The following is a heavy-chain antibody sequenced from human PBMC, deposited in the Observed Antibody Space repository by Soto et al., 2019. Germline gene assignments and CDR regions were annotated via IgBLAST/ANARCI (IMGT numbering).Heavy chain of an antibody. Sequence: QVQLVQSGPEVKNPGASVKVSCKASGYTFFTYDISWVRQAPGQGLEWMGWISGYSGHTLYAQKFQGRVNMTRDTSTTTAYMDMRSLISDGMAVYYCARHLGLTTAENWFDPWGQGTLVTVSS. CDR2: ISGYSGHT. D-gene: IGHD3-3*01. CDR3: ARHLGLTTAENWFDP. V-gene: IGHV1-18*03. J-gene: IGHJ5*02. CDR1: GYTFFTYD.